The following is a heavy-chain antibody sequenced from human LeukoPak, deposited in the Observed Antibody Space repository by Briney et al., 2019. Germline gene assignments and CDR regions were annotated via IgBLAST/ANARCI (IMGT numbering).Heavy chain of an antibody. CDR3: ARGPYCSSTSCYSPYYSYYMDV. CDR1: GYSFTNYW. Sequence: GASLQISCQGSGYSFTNYWIGWVRQLPGKGLEWMGIIYPGDSNTRYSPSFQGQVTISADKSITTAYLQWSSLKASDTAIYYCARGPYCSSTSCYSPYYSYYMDVWGKGTTVTVS. V-gene: IGHV5-51*01. CDR2: IYPGDSNT. D-gene: IGHD2-2*01. J-gene: IGHJ6*03.